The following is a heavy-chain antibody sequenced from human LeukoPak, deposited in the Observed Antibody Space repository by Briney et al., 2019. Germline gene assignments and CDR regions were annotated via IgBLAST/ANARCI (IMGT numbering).Heavy chain of an antibody. CDR3: ARRRIQLWFYNY. Sequence: GGSLRLSCAASGFTFSSYSMNWVRQAPGKGLEWVSYISSSSSTMYYADSVKGRFSISRDNAKNSLYLQMNSLRAEYTAVYYXARRRIQLWFYNYWGQGTLVTVSS. J-gene: IGHJ4*02. D-gene: IGHD5-18*01. V-gene: IGHV3-48*01. CDR1: GFTFSSYS. CDR2: ISSSSSTM.